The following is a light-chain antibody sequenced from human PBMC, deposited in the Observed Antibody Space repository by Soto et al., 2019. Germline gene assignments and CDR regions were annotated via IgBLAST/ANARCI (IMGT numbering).Light chain of an antibody. Sequence: DSPMTQSPSTLSASLGDRVTITCRASQSISRWLAWYQQKPGRAPKLLIYQASSAEIGVPSRFSGSGSGTEFTLTISSLQRDDFATYYCQYYKESSTFGQGTRLEIK. CDR2: QAS. CDR3: QYYKESST. CDR1: QSISRW. J-gene: IGKJ1*01. V-gene: IGKV1-5*03.